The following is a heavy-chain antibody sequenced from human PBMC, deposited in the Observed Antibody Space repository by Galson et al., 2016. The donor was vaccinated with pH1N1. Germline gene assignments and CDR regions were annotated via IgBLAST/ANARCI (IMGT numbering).Heavy chain of an antibody. V-gene: IGHV3-7*01. CDR1: AFTFRSYW. CDR3: AKDSGYQPLLNYFFDY. J-gene: IGHJ4*02. D-gene: IGHD2-2*01. Sequence: SLRLSCATSAFTFRSYWMTWVRQAPGKGLEWVANINQDGSEKYYVDSVKGRFTVSRDNAKNSLYLEMNSLRDEDTAVYFCAKDSGYQPLLNYFFDYWGQGALVTVSS. CDR2: INQDGSEK.